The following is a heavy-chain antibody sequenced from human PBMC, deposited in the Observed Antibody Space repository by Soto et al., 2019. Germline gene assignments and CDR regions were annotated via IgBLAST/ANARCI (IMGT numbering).Heavy chain of an antibody. D-gene: IGHD6-13*01. CDR3: ARDLTGIAATYYYYYGMDV. CDR1: GGSISSSNW. V-gene: IGHV4-4*02. CDR2: IYHSGST. J-gene: IGHJ6*02. Sequence: SETLSLTCAVSGGSISSSNWWSWVRQPPGKGLEWIGEIYHSGSTNYNPSLKSRVTISVDKSKNQFSLKLSSVTVADTAVYYCARDLTGIAATYYYYYGMDVWGQGTTVTVSS.